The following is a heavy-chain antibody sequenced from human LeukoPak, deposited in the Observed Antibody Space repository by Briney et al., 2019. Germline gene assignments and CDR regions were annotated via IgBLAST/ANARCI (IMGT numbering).Heavy chain of an antibody. J-gene: IGHJ3*02. CDR2: IWNDGSDE. V-gene: IGHV3-33*01. CDR3: AFEIGRSQGAFDI. D-gene: IGHD1-26*01. Sequence: PGRSLRLSCAASGFTFSKYAMHWVRQTPGKGLEWVAAIWNDGSDENYADSVKGRFTISSDNSKNTLYLQMNSLRAEDTAVYYCAFEIGRSQGAFDIWGQGTMITVPS. CDR1: GFTFSKYA.